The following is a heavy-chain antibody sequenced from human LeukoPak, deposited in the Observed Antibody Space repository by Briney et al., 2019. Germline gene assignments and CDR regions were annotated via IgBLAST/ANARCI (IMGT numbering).Heavy chain of an antibody. D-gene: IGHD3-22*01. Sequence: PSQTLSLTCTVSGGSISSGTFYWSWIRQPAGKGLEWIGRIYSSGSTNYNPSLKSRVTISVDKSKNQFSLKLSSVTAADTAVYYCARDAYDSSGYSFDYWGQGTLVTVSS. J-gene: IGHJ4*02. CDR3: ARDAYDSSGYSFDY. V-gene: IGHV4-61*02. CDR1: GGSISSGTFY. CDR2: IYSSGST.